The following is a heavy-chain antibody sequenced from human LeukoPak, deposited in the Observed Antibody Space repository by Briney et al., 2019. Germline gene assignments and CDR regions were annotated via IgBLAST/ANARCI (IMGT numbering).Heavy chain of an antibody. V-gene: IGHV1-69*02. CDR1: GGTLSSYT. J-gene: IGHJ6*02. CDR2: IIPILNIT. D-gene: IGHD2-2*01. CDR3: AKDGVVVVATSVYYYYYGMDV. Sequence: SLKVSCKASGGTLSSYTISWVRQARGQGLEWMGRIIPILNITDYAQNFRGRVTLTADKSTSTAYMELSTLRSEDTAVYYCAKDGVVVVATSVYYYYYGMDVWGQGTTVTVSS.